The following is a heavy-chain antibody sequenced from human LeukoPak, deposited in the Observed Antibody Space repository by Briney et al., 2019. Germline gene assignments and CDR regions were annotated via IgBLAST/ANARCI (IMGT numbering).Heavy chain of an antibody. Sequence: SETLSLTCTVSGGSISSYYWSWIRQPPGKGLEWIGYIYYSGSTNYNPSLKSRVTISVDTSKNQFSLKLSSVTAADTAVYYCARGGSSEYYFDYWGQGTLVTVSS. CDR2: IYYSGST. D-gene: IGHD6-25*01. J-gene: IGHJ4*02. CDR1: GGSISSYY. V-gene: IGHV4-59*12. CDR3: ARGGSSEYYFDY.